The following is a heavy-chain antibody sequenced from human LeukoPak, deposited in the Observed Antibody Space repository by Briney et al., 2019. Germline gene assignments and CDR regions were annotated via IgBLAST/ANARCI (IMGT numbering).Heavy chain of an antibody. CDR2: ISSSGRDI. J-gene: IGHJ4*02. Sequence: TGGSLRLSCAASGFTFSSYSMNWVRQAPGKGLEWVSYISSSGRDIYHADSVKGRFTISRDNAKNSLYLQMNSLRAEDTAVYYCARGRLTNYYDSSGQKYWGQGTLVTVSS. CDR3: ARGRLTNYYDSSGQKY. CDR1: GFTFSSYS. V-gene: IGHV3-21*01. D-gene: IGHD3-22*01.